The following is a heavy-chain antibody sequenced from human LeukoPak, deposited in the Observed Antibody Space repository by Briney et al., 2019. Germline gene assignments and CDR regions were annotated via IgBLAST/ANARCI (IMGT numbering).Heavy chain of an antibody. Sequence: SVKVSCKASGGTFSSYAISWVRQAPGQGLEWMGGIIPIFGTANYAQKFQGRVTITTDESTSTAYMELSSLRSEDTAVYCCARDQYYDNPRHDAFDIWGQGTMVTVSS. CDR1: GGTFSSYA. D-gene: IGHD3-9*01. J-gene: IGHJ3*02. CDR2: IIPIFGTA. CDR3: ARDQYYDNPRHDAFDI. V-gene: IGHV1-69*05.